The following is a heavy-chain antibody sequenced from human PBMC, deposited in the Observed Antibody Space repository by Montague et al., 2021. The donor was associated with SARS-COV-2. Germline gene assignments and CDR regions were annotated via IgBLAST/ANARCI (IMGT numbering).Heavy chain of an antibody. V-gene: IGHV2-5*02. J-gene: IGHJ4*02. D-gene: IGHD6-13*01. CDR1: GFSLSTSGVG. CDR2: IYWDDDK. CDR3: AHRKVLAAAWDY. Sequence: KPTQTLTLTCTFSGFSLSTSGVGVGWIRQPPGKALEWLALIYWDDDKRYSPSLKSRLTITKDTSKNQVVLTMTNMDPVDTATYYCAHRKVLAAAWDYWGQGTLVTVSS.